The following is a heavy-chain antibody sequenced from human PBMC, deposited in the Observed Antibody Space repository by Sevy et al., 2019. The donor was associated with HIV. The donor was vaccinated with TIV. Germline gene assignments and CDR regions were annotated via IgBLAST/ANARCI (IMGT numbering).Heavy chain of an antibody. CDR2: SSPFTGSP. D-gene: IGHD5-12*01. CDR1: GYNFINYG. J-gene: IGHJ6*02. CDR3: GKCTLWVYDPTNRKCGMDV. V-gene: IGHV1-18*01. Sequence: AYVKVSCKASGYNFINYGISWVRQAPGQGLEWVGGSSPFTGSPNYPQKLQDRVTVTTDTATNTAYMELRNLRSDDTAVYYCGKCTLWVYDPTNRKCGMDVWGQGTTVTVSS.